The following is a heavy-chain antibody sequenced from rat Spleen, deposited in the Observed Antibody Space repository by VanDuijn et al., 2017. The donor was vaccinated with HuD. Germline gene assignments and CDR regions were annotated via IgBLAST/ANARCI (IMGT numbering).Heavy chain of an antibody. CDR1: GFTFSTAW. V-gene: IGHV6-6*01. CDR3: AWPSD. Sequence: EVQVLESGGGLVQPGNSLKLSCATSGFTFSTAWMYWYRQFPDKRLEWVARIKAKSNNYATDYTESVKGRFTISRDDFKSSIYLQMNNLKEKDTAIDYCAWPSDWGQGVMVTVSS. CDR2: IKAKSNNYAT. J-gene: IGHJ2*01.